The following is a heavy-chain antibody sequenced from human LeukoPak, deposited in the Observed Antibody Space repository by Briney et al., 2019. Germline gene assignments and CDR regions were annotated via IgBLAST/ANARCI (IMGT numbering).Heavy chain of an antibody. J-gene: IGHJ4*02. D-gene: IGHD1-26*01. CDR2: IYPSGST. Sequence: SETLSLTCTVSGYSISSGYFWGWIRQSPVKGLEWIGSIYPSGSTYYNPSLKSRVAISVDTSKNQFSLKLSSVTAADTAVYYCARGVNSGYFDYCGQGTLVTVSS. V-gene: IGHV4-38-2*02. CDR3: ARGVNSGYFDY. CDR1: GYSISSGYF.